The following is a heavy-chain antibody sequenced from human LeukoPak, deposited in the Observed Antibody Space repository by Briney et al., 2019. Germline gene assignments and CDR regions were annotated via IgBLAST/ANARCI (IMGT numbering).Heavy chain of an antibody. Sequence: GGSLRLSCAASGFTFSSYSMNWVRQAPGKGLEWVSSISSSSSYIYYVDSVKGRFTISRDNAKNSLYLQMNSLRAEDTAVYYCARDALGYCSSTSCSEPDYWGQGTLVTVSS. V-gene: IGHV3-21*01. CDR1: GFTFSSYS. CDR2: ISSSSSYI. CDR3: ARDALGYCSSTSCSEPDY. D-gene: IGHD2-2*01. J-gene: IGHJ4*02.